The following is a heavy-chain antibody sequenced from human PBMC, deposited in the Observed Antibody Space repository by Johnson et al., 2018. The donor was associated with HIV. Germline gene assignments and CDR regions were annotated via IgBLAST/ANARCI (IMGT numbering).Heavy chain of an antibody. D-gene: IGHD4-23*01. Sequence: VHLVESGGGLTQPGGSLRLSCAASGFTVSSNYMSWVRQAPGKGLEWVSAIRDSGGGTYSADSVKGRFTISRDNSKNILFLQMDSLRGEDTAVYYCASDPGNGGRPFDAFDVWGQGTMVTVSS. CDR3: ASDPGNGGRPFDAFDV. J-gene: IGHJ3*01. V-gene: IGHV3-53*01. CDR2: IRDSGGGT. CDR1: GFTVSSNY.